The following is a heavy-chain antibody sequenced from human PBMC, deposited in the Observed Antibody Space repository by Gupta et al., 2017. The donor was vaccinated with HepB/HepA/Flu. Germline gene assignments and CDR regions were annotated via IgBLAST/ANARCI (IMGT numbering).Heavy chain of an antibody. V-gene: IGHV1-69*04. Sequence: QVQLVQLGAGLKKPGPSVGVSCEASGGTLPNSVILWVRQAPGQGLEWMGRFISNSDTTNNAQKFQGRLSITADKSTSTAYMDLSSLTSEDTAIYYCTITFLRGNTYTSSFDYWGQGTLVTVSS. J-gene: IGHJ4*02. D-gene: IGHD5-18*01. CDR3: TITFLRGNTYTSSFDY. CDR1: GGTLPNSV. CDR2: FISNSDTT.